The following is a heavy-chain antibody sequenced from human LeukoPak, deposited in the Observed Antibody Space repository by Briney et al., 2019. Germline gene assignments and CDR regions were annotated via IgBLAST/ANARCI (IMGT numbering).Heavy chain of an antibody. CDR3: ARLDSGSSRKYFDY. CDR2: IYFSGNT. J-gene: IGHJ4*02. CDR1: GGSISSSSYY. Sequence: SETLSLTCTVSGGSISSSSYYWGWIRQPPGKGLEWIGSIYFSGNTYYNPYLKSRVTISVDTSKNQFSLRLSSVTAADTAAYYCARLDSGSSRKYFDYWGQGPLVTVSS. V-gene: IGHV4-39*01. D-gene: IGHD1-26*01.